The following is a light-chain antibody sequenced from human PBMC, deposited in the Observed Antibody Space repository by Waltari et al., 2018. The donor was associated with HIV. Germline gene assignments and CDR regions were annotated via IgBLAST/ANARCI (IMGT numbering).Light chain of an antibody. Sequence: QSVLTQPPSASGTPGQRVTISCSGSSPNIGGNTVNWFQQPPGTAPKLLIYTNNQRPSGVPDRFSGSKSGTSASLAISGLQSEDEADYYCAAWDDSLNGVVFGGGTKLTVL. CDR1: SPNIGGNT. CDR3: AAWDDSLNGVV. V-gene: IGLV1-44*01. J-gene: IGLJ2*01. CDR2: TNN.